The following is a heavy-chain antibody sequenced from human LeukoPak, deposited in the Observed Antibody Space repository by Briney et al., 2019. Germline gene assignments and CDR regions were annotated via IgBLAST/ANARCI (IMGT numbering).Heavy chain of an antibody. V-gene: IGHV4-31*03. Sequence: SQTLSLTCTVSGGSISSGGYYWSWIRQHPGKGLEWIGYIYYSGSTYYNPSLKSRVTISVDTSKNQFSLKLSSVTAADTAVYYCAREPSAAGSPFDYWGQGPWSPSPQ. CDR1: GGSISSGGYY. CDR2: IYYSGST. D-gene: IGHD6-13*01. J-gene: IGHJ4*02. CDR3: AREPSAAGSPFDY.